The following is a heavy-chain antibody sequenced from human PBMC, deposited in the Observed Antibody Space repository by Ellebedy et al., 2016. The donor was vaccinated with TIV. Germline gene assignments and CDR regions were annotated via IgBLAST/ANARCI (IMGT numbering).Heavy chain of an antibody. CDR3: ASNYYDSSGYYYYYGMDV. D-gene: IGHD3-22*01. CDR1: GFTFSSYW. CDR2: INSDGSST. J-gene: IGHJ6*02. Sequence: GESLKISXAASGFTFSSYWMHWVRQAPGKGLVWVSRINSDGSSTSYADSVKGRFTISRDNAKNTLYLQMNSLRAEDTAVYYCASNYYDSSGYYYYYGMDVWGQGTTVTVPS. V-gene: IGHV3-74*01.